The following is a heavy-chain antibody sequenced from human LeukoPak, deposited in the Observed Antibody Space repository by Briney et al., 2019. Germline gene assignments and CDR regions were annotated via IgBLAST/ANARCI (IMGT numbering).Heavy chain of an antibody. CDR1: GYSFTSYW. Sequence: GESLKISCKGSGYSFTSYWIGWVRQMPGKDLEWMGIIYPGDSDTRYSPSFQGQGTISADKSISTDYLQWSSLKASDTAMYYCARRYYDFWSGYYLDYWGQGTLVTVSS. CDR3: ARRYYDFWSGYYLDY. D-gene: IGHD3-3*01. CDR2: IYPGDSDT. V-gene: IGHV5-51*01. J-gene: IGHJ4*02.